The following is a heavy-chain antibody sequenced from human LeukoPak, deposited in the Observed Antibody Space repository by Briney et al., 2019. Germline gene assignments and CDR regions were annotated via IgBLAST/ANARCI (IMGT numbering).Heavy chain of an antibody. CDR1: GGSISSYY. D-gene: IGHD1-26*01. J-gene: IGHJ4*02. CDR2: INTSGST. Sequence: PSETLSLTCTVSGGSISSYYWSWIRQPAGKGLEWIGRINTSGSTNYNSSLKSRVTMSVDTSKNQISLKLSSVTAADTAVYYCARSRSGYLTDYWGQGTLVTVSS. V-gene: IGHV4-4*07. CDR3: ARSRSGYLTDY.